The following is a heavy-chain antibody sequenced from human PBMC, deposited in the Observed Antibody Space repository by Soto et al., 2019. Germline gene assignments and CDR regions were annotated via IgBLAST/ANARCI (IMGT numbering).Heavy chain of an antibody. CDR1: GFTFSNYA. Sequence: GGSLRLSCTASGFTFSNYAMSWVRQAPGKGLEWVSAITRTDSTYYADSVKGRFTISRDNSRNTLYLQMNSLGAEDAALYYCAKALVGEVGATDCWGQAALVTVSS. V-gene: IGHV3-23*01. J-gene: IGHJ4*02. CDR2: ITRTDST. CDR3: AKALVGEVGATDC. D-gene: IGHD1-26*01.